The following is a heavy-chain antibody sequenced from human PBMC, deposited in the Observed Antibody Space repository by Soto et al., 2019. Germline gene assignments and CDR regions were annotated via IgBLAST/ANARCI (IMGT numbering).Heavy chain of an antibody. J-gene: IGHJ4*02. CDR3: ATYSGHTGWQFDF. CDR1: GASISSGDYY. D-gene: IGHD6-19*01. V-gene: IGHV4-30-4*01. CDR2: VSSLVIS. Sequence: SETLSLTCTVSGASISSGDYYYSWIRQSPGKGLEWLGYVSSLVISYYNPSLESRLNISGDTSKNQFVLKLTSVTAADTAVYYCATYSGHTGWQFDFWGQVILVTV.